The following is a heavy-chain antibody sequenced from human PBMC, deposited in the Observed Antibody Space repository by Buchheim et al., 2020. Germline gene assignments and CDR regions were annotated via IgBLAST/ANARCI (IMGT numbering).Heavy chain of an antibody. CDR3: ARRVRDSSGYNFDF. J-gene: IGHJ4*02. D-gene: IGHD5-24*01. CDR1: GYSFTGAY. V-gene: IGHV5-51*01. CDR2: IYPGDSYT. Sequence: VQLVQSGAEVKRPGESLRISCQGSGYSFTGAYIAWVRQMPGKGLEWMGLIYPGDSYTKYSPSFEGLVTMSVDKSIRTAYLQWRSLRTSDTAIYYCARRVRDSSGYNFDFWGQGTL.